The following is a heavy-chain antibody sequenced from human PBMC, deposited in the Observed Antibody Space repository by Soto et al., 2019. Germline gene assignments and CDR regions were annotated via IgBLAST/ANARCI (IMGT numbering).Heavy chain of an antibody. Sequence: EVQLLESGGGLVQPGGSLRLSCAASGFTFSSYAMSWVRQAPGKGLEWVSAISGSGGSTYYADSVKGRFTIARDNSKNTLYLQMNSLRAEDTAVYYCAKTTASQHDAFDSWGQGTMVTVSS. D-gene: IGHD2-21*02. CDR1: GFTFSSYA. J-gene: IGHJ3*02. CDR2: ISGSGGST. CDR3: AKTTASQHDAFDS. V-gene: IGHV3-23*01.